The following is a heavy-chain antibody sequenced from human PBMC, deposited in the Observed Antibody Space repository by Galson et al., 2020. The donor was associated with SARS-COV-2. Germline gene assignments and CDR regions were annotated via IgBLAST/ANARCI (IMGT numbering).Heavy chain of an antibody. D-gene: IGHD6-6*01. V-gene: IGHV4-34*01. J-gene: IGHJ4*02. CDR1: GGSFSGYY. CDR2: INHSGST. Sequence: ETSETLSLTCAVYGGSFSGYYWSWIRQPPGKGLEWIGEINHSGSTNYNPSLKSRVTISVDTSKNQFSLKLSSVTAADTAVYYCARTSIAAPYDYWGQETLVTVSS. CDR3: ARTSIAAPYDY.